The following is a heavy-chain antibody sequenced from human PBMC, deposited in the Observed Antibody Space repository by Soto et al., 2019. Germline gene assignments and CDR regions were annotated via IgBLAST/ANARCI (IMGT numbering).Heavy chain of an antibody. V-gene: IGHV5-51*01. CDR1: GYTFTGYW. Sequence: SLKISCQGSGYTFTGYWIGWVRQMPGKGLEWMGIVYPGDSDIRYSPSFRGQVTISIDNSVSTAYLQWNSLKASDTAMYYCARALPGTIQPHYFDYWGQGTQVTVYS. CDR3: ARALPGTIQPHYFDY. CDR2: VYPGDSDI. J-gene: IGHJ4*02. D-gene: IGHD1-7*01.